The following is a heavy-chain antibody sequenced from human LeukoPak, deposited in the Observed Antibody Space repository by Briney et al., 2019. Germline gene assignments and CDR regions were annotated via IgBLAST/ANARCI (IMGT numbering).Heavy chain of an antibody. V-gene: IGHV3-30*04. D-gene: IGHD6-13*01. J-gene: IGHJ4*02. CDR2: VSYDGSDK. CDR1: GFTFSSYA. CDR3: ARDSPTSWGSGWYYFEY. Sequence: GRSLRLSCAASGFTFSSYAMHWVRQAPGKGLEWVAAVSYDGSDKYYADSVKGRFTISRDNSRNTLYLQMNSLRAEDTAVYYCARDSPTSWGSGWYYFEYRGQGTLVTVSS.